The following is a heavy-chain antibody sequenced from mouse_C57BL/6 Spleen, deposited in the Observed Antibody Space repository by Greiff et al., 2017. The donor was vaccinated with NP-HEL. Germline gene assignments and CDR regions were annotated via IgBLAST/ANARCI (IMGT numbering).Heavy chain of an antibody. CDR3: ASSYYSNYADY. Sequence: VQLKQSGPGLVQPSQSLSITCTVSGFSLTSYGVHWVRQSPGKGLEWLGVIWSGGSTDYNAAFISRLSISKDNSKSQVFFKMNSLQADDTAIYYCASSYYSNYADYWGQGTTLTVSS. V-gene: IGHV2-2*01. J-gene: IGHJ2*01. CDR1: GFSLTSYG. CDR2: IWSGGST. D-gene: IGHD2-5*01.